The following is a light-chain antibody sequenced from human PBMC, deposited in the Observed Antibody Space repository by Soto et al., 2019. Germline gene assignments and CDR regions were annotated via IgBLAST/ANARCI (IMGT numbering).Light chain of an antibody. V-gene: IGKV3-11*01. CDR3: QQRSDWQYT. CDR2: DAT. CDR1: QRITSY. Sequence: EVVLTQSPATLSLSPGERATLSCRASQRITSYLAWYQQRPGQAPRLLMYDATNRASGVPARFSGSKSGTDFTLTNSSLQPEDFAVYFCQQRSDWQYTFGQGTKVE. J-gene: IGKJ2*01.